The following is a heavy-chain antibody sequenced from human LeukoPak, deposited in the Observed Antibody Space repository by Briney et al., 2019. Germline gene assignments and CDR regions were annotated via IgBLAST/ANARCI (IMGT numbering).Heavy chain of an antibody. D-gene: IGHD6-19*01. V-gene: IGHV3-23*01. J-gene: IGHJ4*02. CDR1: GFTFSSYA. CDR3: AKSRYSSASYASDY. CDR2: ISGSGSGI. Sequence: PGGSLRLSCAASGFTFSSYAMNWVRQAPGKGLEWVSAISGSGSGIYYADSVKGRFTISRDNPKNTLYLQMTSLRAEDTAVYYCAKSRYSSASYASDYWGQGTLVTVSS.